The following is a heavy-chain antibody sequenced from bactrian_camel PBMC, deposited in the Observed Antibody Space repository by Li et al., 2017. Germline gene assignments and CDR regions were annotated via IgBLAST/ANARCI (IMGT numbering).Heavy chain of an antibody. CDR3: AAEEYCGGSWDLPVNYNY. V-gene: IGHV3S26*01. D-gene: IGHD2*01. J-gene: IGHJ4*01. CDR1: RYTYSRFC. CDR2: DNAFGST. Sequence: HVLLVESGGGSVQAGGSLRLSCSCAVSRYTYSRFCMGWFRQAPGKEREGVAADNAFGSTTYADSVKGRFTISKDNAKNTLYLRMNSLKPEDSSMYYCAAEEYCGGSWDLPVNYNYWGQGTQVTVS.